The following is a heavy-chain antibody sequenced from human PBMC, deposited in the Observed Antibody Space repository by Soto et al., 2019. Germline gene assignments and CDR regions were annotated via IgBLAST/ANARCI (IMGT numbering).Heavy chain of an antibody. CDR1: GYSFSSYV. Sequence: QVQLVQSGGEVKKPGASVKVSCKASGYSFSSYVITWVRQAPGRGLEWMGWLRVYSGHTHSAQKLQGRVIMTTDTSPSTAYMELRHLTSDDTAVYFCATPDYDSWVASYTGPDYWGQGTLVTVSS. CDR2: LRVYSGHT. CDR3: ATPDYDSWVASYTGPDY. V-gene: IGHV1-18*01. D-gene: IGHD3-3*01. J-gene: IGHJ4*02.